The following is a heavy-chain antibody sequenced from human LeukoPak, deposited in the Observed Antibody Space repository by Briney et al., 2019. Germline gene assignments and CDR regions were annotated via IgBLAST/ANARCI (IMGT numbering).Heavy chain of an antibody. Sequence: SETLSLTCTVSGGSISSYYWSWIRQPPGKGLEWIGYIYYSGSTNYNPSLKSRVTISVDASKNQFSLKLSSVTAADTAVYYCARSQRNGYYYFDYWGQGTLVTVSS. V-gene: IGHV4-59*08. J-gene: IGHJ4*02. D-gene: IGHD3-3*01. CDR1: GGSISSYY. CDR2: IYYSGST. CDR3: ARSQRNGYYYFDY.